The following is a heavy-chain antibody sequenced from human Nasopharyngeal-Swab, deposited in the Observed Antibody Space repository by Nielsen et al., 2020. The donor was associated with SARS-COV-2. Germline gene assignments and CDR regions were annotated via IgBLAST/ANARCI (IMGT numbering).Heavy chain of an antibody. Sequence: SVKVSCKASGGTFSSYAISWVRQAPAQGLEWMGGIIPIFGTANYAQKFQGRVTITADESTSTAYMELSSLRSEDTAVYYCAGGLAEESGTSFDYWGQGTLVTVSS. D-gene: IGHD3-10*01. V-gene: IGHV1-69*13. CDR2: IIPIFGTA. J-gene: IGHJ4*02. CDR1: GGTFSSYA. CDR3: AGGLAEESGTSFDY.